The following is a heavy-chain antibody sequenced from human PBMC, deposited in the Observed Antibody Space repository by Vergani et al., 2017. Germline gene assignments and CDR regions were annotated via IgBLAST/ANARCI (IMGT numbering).Heavy chain of an antibody. CDR1: GFTFSKYW. CDR3: ARDIPRGASYFDF. CDR2: IEDDGDDK. J-gene: IGHJ4*02. V-gene: IGHV3-7*01. D-gene: IGHD2-21*01. Sequence: EVQLVESGGGFVRPGESLRLSCAASGFTFSKYWMPWVRQAPGKGLEWVAKIEDDGDDKNYADSVKGRFTISRDNADNSVYLQMNSLRPVDTAVYYCARDIPRGASYFDFWGRGALVIVSS.